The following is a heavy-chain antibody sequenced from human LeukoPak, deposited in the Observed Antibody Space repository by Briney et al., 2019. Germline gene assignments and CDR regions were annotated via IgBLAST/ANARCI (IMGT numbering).Heavy chain of an antibody. Sequence: SSETLSLTCTVSGGSISSYYWSWVRQPPGKGLEWLGCIYYSGDTNYNPSLKSRVTISVDTSKNQFSLKLNSVTAADTAVYYCARSPGAAAATILSYWGQGNLVTVSS. V-gene: IGHV4-59*01. J-gene: IGHJ4*02. CDR2: IYYSGDT. D-gene: IGHD3-3*01. CDR1: GGSISSYY. CDR3: ARSPGAAAATILSY.